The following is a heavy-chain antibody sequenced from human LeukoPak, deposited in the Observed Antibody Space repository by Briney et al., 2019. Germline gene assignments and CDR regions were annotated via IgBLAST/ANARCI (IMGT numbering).Heavy chain of an antibody. J-gene: IGHJ6*03. V-gene: IGHV1-18*01. CDR3: ARGYSSTLGYYYMDV. CDR2: ISAYNGNT. D-gene: IGHD6-13*01. Sequence: GASVKVSCMASGYTFTSYGISWVRQAPGQGLEGMGWISAYNGNTNYAQKLQGRVTMTTDTYTSTAYMEVRRLRSDDTAVYYCARGYSSTLGYYYMDVWGKGTTVAVSS. CDR1: GYTFTSYG.